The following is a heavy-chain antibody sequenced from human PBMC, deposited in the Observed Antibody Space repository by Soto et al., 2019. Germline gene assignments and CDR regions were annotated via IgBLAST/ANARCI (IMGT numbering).Heavy chain of an antibody. CDR2: IKSKTDGGTT. CDR3: TREGMSGAGYDAFDI. CDR1: GFTFSNAW. J-gene: IGHJ3*02. Sequence: GGSLRLSCAASGFTFSNAWMSWVRQAPGKGLEWVGRIKSKTDGGTTDYAAPVKGRFTISRDDSKNTLYLQMNSLKTEDAALYYCTREGMSGAGYDAFDIWGQGKMVPVSS. V-gene: IGHV3-15*01. D-gene: IGHD6-19*01.